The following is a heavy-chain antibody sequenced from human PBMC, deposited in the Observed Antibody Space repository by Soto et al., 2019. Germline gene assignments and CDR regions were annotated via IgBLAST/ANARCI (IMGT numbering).Heavy chain of an antibody. CDR1: GYPVTAYY. V-gene: IGHV1-2*02. Sequence: QLHLVQSGAVVKKPGASVTVSCSASGYPVTAYYMHWVRQAPGRGLEWMGGINPATGAAKYTQTFRGRVTLTGAAPTSRACMKLRALTSEDPAVFYCARGGGVGVAGSSAFDMWGQGTLVTVSS. J-gene: IGHJ3*02. CDR3: ARGGGVGVAGSSAFDM. D-gene: IGHD3-3*01. CDR2: INPATGAA.